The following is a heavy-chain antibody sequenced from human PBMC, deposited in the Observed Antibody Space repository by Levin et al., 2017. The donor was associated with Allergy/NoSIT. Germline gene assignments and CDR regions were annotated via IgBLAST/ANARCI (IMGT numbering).Heavy chain of an antibody. CDR2: ISYDVTIK. V-gene: IGHV3-30-3*01. CDR1: GFTFSDYA. J-gene: IGHJ4*02. Sequence: GGSLRLSCAASGFTFSDYAMHWVRQAPGKGLEWVAAISYDVTIKYSADSVQGRFTISRDNSKNTLNMQMNSLRAEDTAVYYCARVPAFGNFDYWGQGTRVTVSS. D-gene: IGHD3-16*01. CDR3: ARVPAFGNFDY.